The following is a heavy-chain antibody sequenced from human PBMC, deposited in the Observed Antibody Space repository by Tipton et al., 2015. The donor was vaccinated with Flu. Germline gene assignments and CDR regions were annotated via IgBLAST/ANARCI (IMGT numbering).Heavy chain of an antibody. CDR1: GFTFSDYG. Sequence: SLRLSCAASGFTFSDYGMHWVRQAPGKGLEWVAIISYNGNSKYYADSVKGRFTISRDKSKNTLSLQMNSLRAEDTAVYYCARDLRRIDFWTYFYSGMDVWGQGTTVTVSS. J-gene: IGHJ6*02. CDR3: ARDLRRIDFWTYFYSGMDV. CDR2: ISYNGNSK. V-gene: IGHV3-30*03. D-gene: IGHD3-3*01.